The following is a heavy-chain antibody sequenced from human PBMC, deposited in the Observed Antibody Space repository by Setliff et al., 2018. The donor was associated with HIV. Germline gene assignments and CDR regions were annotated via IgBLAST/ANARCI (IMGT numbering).Heavy chain of an antibody. CDR3: ARSRPSLRAFDI. Sequence: PSETLSLTCTVSNVSINSYYWSWIRQPPGKGLEWIGYIYDSGSTNYNPSLKSRVTISVDTSKNYFSLKLTSVTAADTAVYYCARSRPSLRAFDIWGQGTMVTVSS. CDR2: IYDSGST. J-gene: IGHJ3*02. V-gene: IGHV4-59*01. D-gene: IGHD4-17*01. CDR1: NVSINSYY.